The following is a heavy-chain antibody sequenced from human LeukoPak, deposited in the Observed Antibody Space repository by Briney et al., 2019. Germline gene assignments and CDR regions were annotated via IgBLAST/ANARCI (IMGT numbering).Heavy chain of an antibody. J-gene: IGHJ4*02. CDR1: GVTFSSYG. Sequence: GGSLRLSCAASGVTFSSYGMSWVRQAPGKGLEWVSAITGSGGSSYYADSVKGRFTISRDNSKNTLYLQMNSLRVEDTAVYYCGAGLIGAAGYFDYWGQGTLVTVPS. CDR3: GAGLIGAAGYFDY. D-gene: IGHD6-13*01. CDR2: ITGSGGSS. V-gene: IGHV3-23*01.